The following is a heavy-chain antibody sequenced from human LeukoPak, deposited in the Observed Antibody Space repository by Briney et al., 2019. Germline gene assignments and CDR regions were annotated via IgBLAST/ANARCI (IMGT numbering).Heavy chain of an antibody. CDR2: ANRDGSET. Sequence: GGSLRLSCAASGFALSSHWMTWVRQVPGRGPEWVANANRDGSETYYLDSVKGRFTISKDNAKNSLYLQMNSLRAEDTALYHCARNNGMDVWGQGTTVIVSS. CDR3: ARNNGMDV. V-gene: IGHV3-7*03. J-gene: IGHJ6*02. CDR1: GFALSSHW.